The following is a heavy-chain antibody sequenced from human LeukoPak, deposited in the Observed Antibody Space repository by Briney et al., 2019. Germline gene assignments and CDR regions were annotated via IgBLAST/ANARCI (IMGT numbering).Heavy chain of an antibody. CDR3: ARYHGWPYFDY. J-gene: IGHJ4*02. D-gene: IGHD6-19*01. V-gene: IGHV4-31*03. CDR1: GGSISSGGYY. Sequence: SETLSLTCTVSGGSISSGGYYWSWIRQHPGQGLEWIGYIYYSGSTYYNPSLKSRVTISVDTSKNQFSLKLSPVTAADTAVYYCARYHGWPYFDYWGQGTLVTVSS. CDR2: IYYSGST.